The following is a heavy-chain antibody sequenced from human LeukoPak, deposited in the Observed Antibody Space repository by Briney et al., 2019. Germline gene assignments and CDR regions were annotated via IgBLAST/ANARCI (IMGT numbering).Heavy chain of an antibody. Sequence: PSETLSLTCAVSGGSISSADYSWSWIRQPPGKGLEWIGYIYHSGSTYYNPSLKSRVTISVDRSKNQFSPKLSSVTAADTAVYYCARGDCTDGVCFLFDYWGQGTLVTVSS. D-gene: IGHD2-8*01. CDR2: IYHSGST. CDR3: ARGDCTDGVCFLFDY. V-gene: IGHV4-30-2*01. J-gene: IGHJ4*02. CDR1: GGSISSADYS.